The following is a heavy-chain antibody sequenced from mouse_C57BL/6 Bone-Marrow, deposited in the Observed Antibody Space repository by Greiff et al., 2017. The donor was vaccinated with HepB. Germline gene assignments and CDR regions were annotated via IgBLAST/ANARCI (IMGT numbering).Heavy chain of an antibody. CDR2: SRNKANDYTT. D-gene: IGHD1-1*01. CDR1: VFTFSDFY. CDR3: ARDALYGSSPYAMDY. Sequence: EVMLVESGGGLVQSGRSLRLSCATSVFTFSDFYMEWVRQAPGKGLEWIAASRNKANDYTTEYSASVKGRFIVSRDTSQSILYLQMNALRAEDTAIYYCARDALYGSSPYAMDYWGQGTSVTVSS. J-gene: IGHJ4*01. V-gene: IGHV7-1*01.